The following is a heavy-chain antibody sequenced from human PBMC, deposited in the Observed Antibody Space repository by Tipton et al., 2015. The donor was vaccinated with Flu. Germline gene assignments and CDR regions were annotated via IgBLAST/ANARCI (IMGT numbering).Heavy chain of an antibody. Sequence: GLVKPSQTLSLTCTVSGGSVSNSNYYWHWIRQPPGKGLEWIGRIYTSGNTKYNPSLKSRVTISGDTSKNQFSLKLSSVTAADTAVYYCASDSSSYLEAFDIWGQGTMVTVSS. V-gene: IGHV4-61*02. CDR1: GGSVSNSNYY. CDR3: ASDSSSYLEAFDI. J-gene: IGHJ3*02. CDR2: IYTSGNT. D-gene: IGHD6-13*01.